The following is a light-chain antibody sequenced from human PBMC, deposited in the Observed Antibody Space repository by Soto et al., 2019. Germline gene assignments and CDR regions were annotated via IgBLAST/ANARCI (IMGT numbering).Light chain of an antibody. V-gene: IGKV1-39*01. CDR3: QQYYGTPQT. CDR2: ASS. J-gene: IGKJ1*01. CDR1: QSISDY. Sequence: DIKMTQSPSSLSASVGDRVTITCRANQSISDYLNWYQQKPGKAPKFLIYASSSLQSGVPSRFRGSGSGTDFTLTISSLQPEDVAVYYCQQYYGTPQTFGQGTKVDIK.